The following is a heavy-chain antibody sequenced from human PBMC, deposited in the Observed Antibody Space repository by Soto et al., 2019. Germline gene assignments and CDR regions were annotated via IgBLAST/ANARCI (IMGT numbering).Heavy chain of an antibody. Sequence: QVQLVQSGAEVKKPGASVKVSCKASGYTFTTFAMHWVRQAPGQRLEWMGWINTVNGNTKYSQNLQDRVTITRDTTANTAYMERSSLNSEVTAVYYCAREGGSGSYLDYLGQGTLVTVSS. J-gene: IGHJ4*02. CDR3: AREGGSGSYLDY. V-gene: IGHV1-3*04. CDR1: GYTFTTFA. D-gene: IGHD3-10*01. CDR2: INTVNGNT.